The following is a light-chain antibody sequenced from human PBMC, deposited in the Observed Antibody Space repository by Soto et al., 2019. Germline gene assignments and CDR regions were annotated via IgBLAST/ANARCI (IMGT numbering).Light chain of an antibody. CDR3: GTWASSLSAWV. CDR1: SSNIGNNY. J-gene: IGLJ3*02. CDR2: DNN. Sequence: QSVLTQPPSVSAAPGQKVTISCSGTSSNIGNNYLSWYQQLPGTAPKLLIYDNNKRPSGIPDRFSGSKSGTSATLGITGLQTRDEPDYYCGTWASSLSAWVFGGGTQLTVL. V-gene: IGLV1-51*01.